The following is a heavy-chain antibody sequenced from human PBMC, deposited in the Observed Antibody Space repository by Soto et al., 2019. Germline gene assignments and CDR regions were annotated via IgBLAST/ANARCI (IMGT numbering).Heavy chain of an antibody. J-gene: IGHJ3*02. CDR3: AKDGDRYCSGGSCYSAFDI. V-gene: IGHV3-9*01. CDR2: ISWNSGSI. D-gene: IGHD2-15*01. Sequence: EVQLVESGGGLVQPGRSLRLSCAASGFTFDDYAMHWVRQAPGKGLEWVSGISWNSGSIGYADSVKGRFTISRDNAKNSLYLQMNSLIAEDTALYYCAKDGDRYCSGGSCYSAFDIWGQGTMVTVSS. CDR1: GFTFDDYA.